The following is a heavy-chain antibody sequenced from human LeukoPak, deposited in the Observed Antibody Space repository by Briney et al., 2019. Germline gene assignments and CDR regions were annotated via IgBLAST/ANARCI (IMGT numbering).Heavy chain of an antibody. J-gene: IGHJ4*02. V-gene: IGHV3-7*01. Sequence: PGGSLRLSCAASGFTFSNSWMSWVRQAPGQGLEWVASIKEDGSEKHYVDSVKGRFTISRDNAKNTLYLQMNSLRAEDTAVYYCTRDTFGARDSWGQGTLVTVSS. CDR2: IKEDGSEK. CDR3: TRDTFGARDS. D-gene: IGHD3-10*01. CDR1: GFTFSNSW.